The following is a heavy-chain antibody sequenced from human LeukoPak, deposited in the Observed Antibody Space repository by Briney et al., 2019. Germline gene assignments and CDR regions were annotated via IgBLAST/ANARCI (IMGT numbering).Heavy chain of an antibody. CDR1: GGSISSYF. CDR3: ARDGCGSSSCLDY. Sequence: SETLSLTCTVSGGSISSYFWTWIRQPAGKGLEWNGYISYSGSTNYNPSLKSRVTISVDTSKNQFSLKLSSVTAADTAVYYCARDGCGSSSCLDYWGQGTLVTVSS. V-gene: IGHV4-59*01. D-gene: IGHD6-6*01. J-gene: IGHJ4*02. CDR2: ISYSGST.